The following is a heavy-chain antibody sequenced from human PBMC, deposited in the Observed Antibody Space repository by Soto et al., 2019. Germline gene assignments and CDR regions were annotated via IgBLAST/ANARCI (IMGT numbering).Heavy chain of an antibody. CDR1: GGSVSSRSYY. Sequence: PSDTLSLTCTVSGGSVSSRSYYWGWIRQPPGKGLEWIGSIYYSGSTYYNPSLNSRITMSVDTSKSQFSLKLSSVTAADTAVYYCARVISSSSSLGLPYYYYGMDVWGQGTTVTVSS. CDR2: IYYSGST. J-gene: IGHJ6*02. D-gene: IGHD6-6*01. V-gene: IGHV4-39*01. CDR3: ARVISSSSSLGLPYYYYGMDV.